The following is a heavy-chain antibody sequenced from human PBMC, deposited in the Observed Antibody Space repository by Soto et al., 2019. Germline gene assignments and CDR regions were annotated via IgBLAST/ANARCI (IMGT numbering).Heavy chain of an antibody. Sequence: SETLSLTCTVSGGSITISNYYWSWIRQPPGKGLEWIGYIYYSGSTNHNPSLKSRVTISVDTSKNHFSLRLSSVTAADTAVYYCARGYGSGDNWFDSWGQGTLVTVSS. V-gene: IGHV4-61*03. CDR1: GGSITISNYY. D-gene: IGHD3-10*01. CDR2: IYYSGST. CDR3: ARGYGSGDNWFDS. J-gene: IGHJ5*01.